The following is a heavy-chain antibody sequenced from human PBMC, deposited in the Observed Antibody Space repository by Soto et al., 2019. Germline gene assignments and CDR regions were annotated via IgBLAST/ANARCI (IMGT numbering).Heavy chain of an antibody. CDR2: IIPIFGTA. D-gene: IGHD6-13*01. Sequence: QVQLVQSGAEVKKPGSSVKVSCKASGGTFSSYAIIWVRQAPGQGLEWMGGIIPIFGTANYAQKFQGRVTITADESTSTAYMELSSLRSEDTDVYYCARDRGSSSWYARGVYYYGMDVWGQGTTVTVSS. J-gene: IGHJ6*02. V-gene: IGHV1-69*01. CDR3: ARDRGSSSWYARGVYYYGMDV. CDR1: GGTFSSYA.